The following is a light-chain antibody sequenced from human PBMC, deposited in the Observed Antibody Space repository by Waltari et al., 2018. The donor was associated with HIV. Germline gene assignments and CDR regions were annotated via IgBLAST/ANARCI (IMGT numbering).Light chain of an antibody. CDR1: NIGSKS. V-gene: IGLV3-21*04. J-gene: IGLJ2*01. CDR2: DDS. CDR3: QVWDSSSDHVV. Sequence: SYVLTPPPSVSVAPGKTARITCGGNNIGSKSGQWYQQKPGQAPVLVIYDDSDRPSGIPERFSGSNSGNTATLTISRVEAGDEADYYCQVWDSSSDHVVFGGGTKLTVL.